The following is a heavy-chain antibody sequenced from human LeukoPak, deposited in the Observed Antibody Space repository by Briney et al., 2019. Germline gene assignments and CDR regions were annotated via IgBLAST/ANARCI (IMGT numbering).Heavy chain of an antibody. Sequence: SETLSLTCAVYGGSFSGYYWSWIRQPLGKGLEWIGEINHSGSTNYNPSLKSRVTISVDTSKNQFSLKLSSVTAADTAVYYCASSDPQLLWFGELSDTYGMDVWGQGTTVTVSS. V-gene: IGHV4-34*01. CDR1: GGSFSGYY. J-gene: IGHJ6*02. CDR3: ASSDPQLLWFGELSDTYGMDV. CDR2: INHSGST. D-gene: IGHD3-10*01.